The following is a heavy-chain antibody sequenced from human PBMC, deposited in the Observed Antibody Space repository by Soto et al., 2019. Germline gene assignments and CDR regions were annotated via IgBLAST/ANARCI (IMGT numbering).Heavy chain of an antibody. CDR2: IYFSGTT. J-gene: IGHJ5*01. CDR3: ARRDRSRFSSRLDS. V-gene: IGHV4-31*02. Sequence: GKGLGWMGTIYFSGTTYDNPSLKCRVTISADKSKNPFSLNLSSVTAADTAVYYCARRDRSRFSSRLDSWGQGTLVIV. D-gene: IGHD3-22*01.